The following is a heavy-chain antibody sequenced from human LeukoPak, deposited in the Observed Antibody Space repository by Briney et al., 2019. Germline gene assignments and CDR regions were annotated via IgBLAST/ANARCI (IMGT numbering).Heavy chain of an antibody. CDR1: GYTFTSYD. Sequence: ASVKVSCKASGYTFTSYDINWVREATGQGLEWMGWMNPNSGNTGYAQKFQGRVTMTRNTSISTAYMELSSRRSEDTAVYYCARILGGSSWYLFYYYMDVWGKGTTVTVSS. CDR2: MNPNSGNT. V-gene: IGHV1-8*01. CDR3: ARILGGSSWYLFYYYMDV. J-gene: IGHJ6*03. D-gene: IGHD6-13*01.